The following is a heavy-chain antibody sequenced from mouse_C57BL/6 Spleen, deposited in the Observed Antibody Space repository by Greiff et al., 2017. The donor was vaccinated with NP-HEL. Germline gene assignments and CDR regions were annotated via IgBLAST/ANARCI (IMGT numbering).Heavy chain of an antibody. CDR1: GYTFTDYN. V-gene: IGHV1-18*01. D-gene: IGHD1-1*01. CDR3: ARGGYYYYGSNTRYFDV. Sequence: EVQLQQSGPELVKPGASVKIPCKASGYTFTDYNMDWVKQSHGKSLEWIGDINPNNGGTIYNQKFKGKATLTVDKSSSTAYMELRSLTSEDTAVYYCARGGYYYYGSNTRYFDVWGTGTTVTVSS. J-gene: IGHJ1*03. CDR2: INPNNGGT.